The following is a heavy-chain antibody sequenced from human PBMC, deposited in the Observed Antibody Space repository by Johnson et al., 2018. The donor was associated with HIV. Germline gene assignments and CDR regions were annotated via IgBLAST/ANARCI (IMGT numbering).Heavy chain of an antibody. CDR3: ARWSDYYDTSGYYDAFDI. V-gene: IGHV3-73*02. CDR2: IRSKTDGGTT. Sequence: VLLVESGGGLVQPGGSLKLSCAASGFTFSGSAMHWVRQASGKGLEWVGRIRSKTDGGTTDYAAPVKGRFTISRDNSKNTLYLQMNSLRAEDTAVYYCARWSDYYDTSGYYDAFDIWGQGTLVTVSS. D-gene: IGHD3-22*01. J-gene: IGHJ3*02. CDR1: GFTFSGSA.